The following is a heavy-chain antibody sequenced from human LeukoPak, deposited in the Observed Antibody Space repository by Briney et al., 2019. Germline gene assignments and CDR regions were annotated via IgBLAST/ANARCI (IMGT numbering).Heavy chain of an antibody. CDR1: EFTFRSHV. D-gene: IGHD4-17*01. Sequence: PGGSLRLSCAASEFTFRSHVMSWVRQAPGKGLEWVSAISGSGGSTYYADSVKGRFTISRDNSKNTLYLQMNSLRAEDTAVYYCASTGGDYRLWGDYWGQGTLVTVSS. CDR2: ISGSGGST. J-gene: IGHJ4*02. CDR3: ASTGGDYRLWGDY. V-gene: IGHV3-23*01.